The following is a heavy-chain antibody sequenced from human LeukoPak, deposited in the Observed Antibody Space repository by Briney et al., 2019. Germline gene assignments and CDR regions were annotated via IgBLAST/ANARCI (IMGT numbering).Heavy chain of an antibody. J-gene: IGHJ4*02. Sequence: PSETLSLTCAVYGGSFSGYYWSWIRQPLGKGLEWIGEINHSGSTNYTPSLKSRVTMSVDTSKNQFSLKLSSVTAADTAVYYCARDYGPSRGFDYWGQGILVTVSS. CDR1: GGSFSGYY. CDR2: INHSGST. D-gene: IGHD3-10*01. CDR3: ARDYGPSRGFDY. V-gene: IGHV4-34*01.